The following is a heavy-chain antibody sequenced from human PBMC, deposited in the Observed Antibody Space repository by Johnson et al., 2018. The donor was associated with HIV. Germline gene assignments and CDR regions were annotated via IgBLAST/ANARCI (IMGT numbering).Heavy chain of an antibody. V-gene: IGHV3-30*02. CDR2: IQYDGSDT. D-gene: IGHD2-2*01. J-gene: IGHJ3*02. CDR3: ARVAPANDAFDI. Sequence: QVQLVESGGGVVQPGGSLRLSCAASGFTFRSNGMHWVRQAPGKGLEWVTFIQYDGSDTSYAGFAKGRFTVSSDNSKNTLYPQMNSLRAEDTAVYYCARVAPANDAFDIWGQGTMVTVSS. CDR1: GFTFRSNG.